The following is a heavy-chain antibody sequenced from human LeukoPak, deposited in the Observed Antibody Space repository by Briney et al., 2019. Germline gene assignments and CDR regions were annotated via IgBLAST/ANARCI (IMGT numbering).Heavy chain of an antibody. Sequence: GGSLRLSCAASGSTFRTYSMNWVRQAPGKGLEWVSYISTSSSTIYYADSVKGRFTISRDNAENSLYLQMNSLRAEDTAVYYCARDVPGAHARSGYSYGRRDYWGQGTLVTVSS. CDR1: GSTFRTYS. V-gene: IGHV3-48*01. CDR2: ISTSSSTI. J-gene: IGHJ4*02. D-gene: IGHD5-18*01. CDR3: ARDVPGAHARSGYSYGRRDY.